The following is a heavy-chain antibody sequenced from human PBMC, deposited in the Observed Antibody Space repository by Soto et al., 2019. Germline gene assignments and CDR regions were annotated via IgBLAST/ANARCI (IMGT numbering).Heavy chain of an antibody. V-gene: IGHV3-30*03. CDR1: GFIFSSYG. D-gene: IGHD1-26*01. Sequence: PGGSLRLSCAASGFIFSSYGMHWVRQAPGKGLEWVADISYHGTDKNYADSVRGRFTISRDNTQDTLDLQMNNLRVDDTAIYYCARGVRGIYSYFFDSWGQGTLVTVSS. CDR2: ISYHGTDK. J-gene: IGHJ4*01. CDR3: ARGVRGIYSYFFDS.